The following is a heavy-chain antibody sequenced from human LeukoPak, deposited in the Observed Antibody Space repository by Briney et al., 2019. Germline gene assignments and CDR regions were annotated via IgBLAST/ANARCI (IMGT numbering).Heavy chain of an antibody. CDR2: ISSSSSYM. D-gene: IGHD3-3*01. Sequence: PGGSLRLSCAASGFTFSNSGMNWVHQAPGKGLEWVSSISSSSSYMYYADSVKGRFTISRDNAKNSLFLQMNSLRAEDTAVYYCARVPDFWSAKYNDYWGQGTLVTVSS. CDR3: ARVPDFWSAKYNDY. J-gene: IGHJ4*02. V-gene: IGHV3-21*01. CDR1: GFTFSNSG.